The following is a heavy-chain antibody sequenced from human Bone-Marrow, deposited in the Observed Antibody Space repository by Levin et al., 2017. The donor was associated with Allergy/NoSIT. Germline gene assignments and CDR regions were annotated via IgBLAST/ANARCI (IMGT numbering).Heavy chain of an antibody. Sequence: PSETLSLTCTVSDGSITNHHWSWIRQPAGEGLEWIGRIYTSGSTDYNPSLESRVTMSVDTSKNQFSLKLTSLSAADTAVYFCARSRGSYSDHLDYWGQGTLVTVSS. V-gene: IGHV4-4*07. CDR1: DGSITNHH. J-gene: IGHJ4*02. D-gene: IGHD1-26*01. CDR2: IYTSGST. CDR3: ARSRGSYSDHLDY.